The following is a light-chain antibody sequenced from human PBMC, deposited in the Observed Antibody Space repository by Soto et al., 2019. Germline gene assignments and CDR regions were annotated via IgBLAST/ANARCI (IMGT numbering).Light chain of an antibody. J-gene: IGLJ1*01. CDR1: SSDVGGYNY. V-gene: IGLV2-14*01. CDR3: SSYRSGGTFV. CDR2: VVS. Sequence: QSVLTQPASVSGSPGQSIAISCTGTSSDVGGYNYVSWHQQHPGKAPKVLISVVSNRPSGVSNRFSGSKSGNTASLTISGLQAEDEAAYYCSSYRSGGTFVFGSGTKVTVL.